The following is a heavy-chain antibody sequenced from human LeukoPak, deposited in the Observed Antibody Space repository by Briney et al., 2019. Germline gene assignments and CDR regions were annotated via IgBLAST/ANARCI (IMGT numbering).Heavy chain of an antibody. D-gene: IGHD3-9*01. V-gene: IGHV4-4*07. CDR1: GGSISSYY. J-gene: IGHJ4*02. Sequence: SETLSLTCTVSGGSISSYYWSWIRQPAGKGLEWIGRIYTSGSTNYNPSLKSRVTMSVDTSKNQFSLKLSSVTAADTAVYYCARAHHSVLRYFDLDYWGQGTLVTVSS. CDR3: ARAHHSVLRYFDLDY. CDR2: IYTSGST.